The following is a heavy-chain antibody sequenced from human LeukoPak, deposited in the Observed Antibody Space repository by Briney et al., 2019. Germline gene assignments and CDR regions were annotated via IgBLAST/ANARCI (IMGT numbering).Heavy chain of an antibody. J-gene: IGHJ4*02. CDR3: ARSSLGDYDILTGYYFATPNFDY. CDR1: GYTFTGYY. D-gene: IGHD3-9*01. V-gene: IGHV1-2*02. Sequence: ASVKVSCKASGYTFTGYYMHWVRQAPGQGLEWMGWINPNSGGTNYAQKFQGRVTMTRDTSNSTAYMELSRLRSDDTAVYYCARSSLGDYDILTGYYFATPNFDYWGQGTLVTVSS. CDR2: INPNSGGT.